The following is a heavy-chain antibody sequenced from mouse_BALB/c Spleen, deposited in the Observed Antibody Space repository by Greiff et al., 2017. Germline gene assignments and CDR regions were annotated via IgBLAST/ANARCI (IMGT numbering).Heavy chain of an antibody. D-gene: IGHD2-14*01. V-gene: IGHV1S29*02. Sequence: VQLKQSGPELVKPGASVKISCKASGYTFTDYNLHWVKQSHGKSLEWIGYIYPYNGGTGYNQKFKSKATLTVDNSSSTAYMELRSLTSEDSAAYYCARGGYFAYWGQGTLVTVSA. CDR3: ARGGYFAY. J-gene: IGHJ3*01. CDR1: GYTFTDYN. CDR2: IYPYNGGT.